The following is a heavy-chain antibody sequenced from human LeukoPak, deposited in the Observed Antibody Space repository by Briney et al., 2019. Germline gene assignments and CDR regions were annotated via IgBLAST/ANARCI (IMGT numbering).Heavy chain of an antibody. J-gene: IGHJ3*02. CDR1: GYTFTGYY. V-gene: IGHV1-2*02. CDR3: ARDQNCGGDCSRAFDI. D-gene: IGHD2-21*02. CDR2: INPNSGGT. Sequence: ASVKVSWKASGYTFTGYYMHWVRQAPGQGLEWMGWINPNSGGTNYAQKFQGRVTMTRDTSISTAYMELSRLRSDDTAVYYCARDQNCGGDCSRAFDIWGQGTMVTVSS.